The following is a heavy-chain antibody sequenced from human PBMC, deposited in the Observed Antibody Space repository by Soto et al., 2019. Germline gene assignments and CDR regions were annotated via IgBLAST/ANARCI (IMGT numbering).Heavy chain of an antibody. J-gene: IGHJ5*02. Sequence: SETLSLTCTVSGGSISSGGYYWSWIRQHPGKGLEWIGYIYYSGGTYYNPSLKSRVTISVDTSKNQFSLKLSSVTAADTAVYYCAREPDYYDSSPYTFENWFDPWGQGTLVTVSS. CDR3: AREPDYYDSSPYTFENWFDP. CDR2: IYYSGGT. V-gene: IGHV4-31*03. D-gene: IGHD3-22*01. CDR1: GGSISSGGYY.